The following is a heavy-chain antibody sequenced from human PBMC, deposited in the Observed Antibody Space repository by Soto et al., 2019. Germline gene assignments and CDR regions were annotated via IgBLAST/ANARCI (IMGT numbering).Heavy chain of an antibody. V-gene: IGHV3-23*01. CDR1: GFTLSSYA. CDR2: ISGRGDST. CDR3: AKGTGAVTGPFDI. J-gene: IGHJ3*02. D-gene: IGHD2-21*02. Sequence: GGSLRLSCAVSGFTLSSYAMSWVRQAPGKGLEWVSMISGRGDSTYYADSVKGRFTISRDNSENTLYLQMNSLRAEDTAVYYCAKGTGAVTGPFDIWGQGTMVTVSS.